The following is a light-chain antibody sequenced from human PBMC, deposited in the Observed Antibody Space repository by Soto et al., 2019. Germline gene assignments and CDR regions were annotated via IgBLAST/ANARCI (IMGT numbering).Light chain of an antibody. J-gene: IGLJ3*02. CDR1: SSDVGGYNS. V-gene: IGLV2-11*01. Sequence: QSALTQPRSVSGSPGQSVTISCTGTSSDVGGYNSVSWYQQHPSKAPRLMIYDVSKRPSGVPDRFFGSKSGSTASLTISGLQAEDEADYYCCSYAGSYTWVFGGGTQLTVL. CDR2: DVS. CDR3: CSYAGSYTWV.